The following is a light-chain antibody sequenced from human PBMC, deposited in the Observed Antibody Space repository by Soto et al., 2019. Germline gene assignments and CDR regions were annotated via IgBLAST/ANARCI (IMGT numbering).Light chain of an antibody. V-gene: IGKV1-9*01. CDR3: QQLNSYST. CDR2: AAS. J-gene: IGKJ5*01. CDR1: QGISSY. Sequence: DIQLTQSPSFLSASVGDTVTITCRASQGISSYLAWYQQKPGQAPKLLIYAASTLQDGVPPRFSGSGSGTDFTLTISSLQPEDFATYYCQQLNSYSTFGQGTRLEIK.